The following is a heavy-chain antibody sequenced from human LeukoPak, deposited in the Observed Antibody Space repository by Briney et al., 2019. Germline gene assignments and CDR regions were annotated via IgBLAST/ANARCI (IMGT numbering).Heavy chain of an antibody. CDR2: ISYDGSSK. CDR1: GFTFSSYA. Sequence: GRSLRLSCAASGFTFSSYAIHWVRQAPGKGLEWVAVISYDGSSKYYADSVKGRFTISRDNTKNTLYLQMNSLRAEDTAVYYCARSFPSWIQLWGAFDYWGQGTLVTVSS. J-gene: IGHJ4*02. D-gene: IGHD5-18*01. CDR3: ARSFPSWIQLWGAFDY. V-gene: IGHV3-30-3*01.